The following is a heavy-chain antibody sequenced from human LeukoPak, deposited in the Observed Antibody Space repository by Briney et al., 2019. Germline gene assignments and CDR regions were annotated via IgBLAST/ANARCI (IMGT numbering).Heavy chain of an antibody. CDR2: IYTSGST. CDR1: GGSISSGSYY. D-gene: IGHD1-1*01. Sequence: SQTLSLTCTVSGGSISSGSYYWSWIRQPAGKGLEWIGRIYTSGSTNYNPSLKSRVTISVDTSKNQFSLKLSSVTAADTAVYYCAREDNWNDGVVDYWGQGTLVTVSS. CDR3: AREDNWNDGVVDY. V-gene: IGHV4-61*02. J-gene: IGHJ4*02.